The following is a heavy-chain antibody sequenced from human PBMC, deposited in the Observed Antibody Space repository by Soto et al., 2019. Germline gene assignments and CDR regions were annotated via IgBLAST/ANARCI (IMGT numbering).Heavy chain of an antibody. D-gene: IGHD2-2*01. Sequence: QVQLVQSGAEVKKPGSSVKVSCKASGGTFSSYAISWVRQAPGQGLEWMGGIIPIFGTANYAQKFQGRVTITADDSTSTACMELSSLRSEDTAVYYCARVAIPTMVEGPVQYQLLCPWGQGTLVTVSS. CDR1: GGTFSSYA. CDR3: ARVAIPTMVEGPVQYQLLCP. J-gene: IGHJ5*02. V-gene: IGHV1-69*01. CDR2: IIPIFGTA.